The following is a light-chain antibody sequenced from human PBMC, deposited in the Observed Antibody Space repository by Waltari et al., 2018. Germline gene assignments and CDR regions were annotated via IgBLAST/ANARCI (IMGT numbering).Light chain of an antibody. CDR1: CTYVGHYNL. V-gene: IGLV2-23*02. CDR3: CSYAGSSTWV. Sequence: QSALTQPASLSGSPGQSITISCTGTCTYVGHYNLLSWYHQHPGKAPKLMIYDVSKRPSGVSYRFSGSKSGNTASLTISGLQAEDEADYYCCSYAGSSTWVFGGGTKLTVL. J-gene: IGLJ3*02. CDR2: DVS.